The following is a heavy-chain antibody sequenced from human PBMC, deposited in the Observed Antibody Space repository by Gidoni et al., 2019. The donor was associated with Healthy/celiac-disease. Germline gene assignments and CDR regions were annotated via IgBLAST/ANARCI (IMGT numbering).Heavy chain of an antibody. CDR3: ARGVDYGDYVDAFDI. CDR2: ISSSGGTI. J-gene: IGHJ3*02. Sequence: QVQLVESGGGLVKPGGSLRLSCAASGFTFSDYYMSWIRKAPGKGLELVAYISSSGGTIYYADSVKGRLTISRDNAKNSLYLQMNSLRAEDTAVYYCARGVDYGDYVDAFDIWGQGTMVTVSS. V-gene: IGHV3-11*01. CDR1: GFTFSDYY. D-gene: IGHD4-17*01.